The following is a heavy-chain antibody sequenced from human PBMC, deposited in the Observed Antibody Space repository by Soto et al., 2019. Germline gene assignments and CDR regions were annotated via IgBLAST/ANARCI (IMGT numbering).Heavy chain of an antibody. J-gene: IGHJ6*02. Sequence: QVQLVESGGGLVKPGGSLRLSCAASGFTFSDYYMSWIRQAPGKGLEWVSYISSSGSTIYYADSVKGRFTISRDNAKNSLYLQMNSRRDEDTAVYYCARDLWQQLVHAYYYGMDLWGQGTTVTVSS. V-gene: IGHV3-11*01. CDR1: GFTFSDYY. D-gene: IGHD6-13*01. CDR2: ISSSGSTI. CDR3: ARDLWQQLVHAYYYGMDL.